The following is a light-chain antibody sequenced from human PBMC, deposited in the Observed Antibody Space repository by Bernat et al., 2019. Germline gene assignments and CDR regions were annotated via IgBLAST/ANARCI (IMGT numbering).Light chain of an antibody. CDR2: DAS. V-gene: IGKV1-16*01. J-gene: IGKJ2*01. CDR1: QGITRY. CDR3: HQYGSPFRS. Sequence: DIQMTQSPPSLSASVGDRVTITCRASQGITRYLVWFQQKPGKAPKSLIYDASSLESGVPSRFSGTGSGTDFTLTINSLQPEDFATYYCHQYGSPFRSFGQGTTVEIK.